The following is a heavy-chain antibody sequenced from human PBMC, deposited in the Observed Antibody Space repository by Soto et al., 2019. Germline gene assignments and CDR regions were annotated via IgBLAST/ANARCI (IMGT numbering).Heavy chain of an antibody. CDR3: ARHKVYWSSTSCYGTDV. D-gene: IGHD2-15*01. V-gene: IGHV5-51*01. CDR1: GYTFTTYW. J-gene: IGHJ6*02. CDR2: IYPGDSDS. Sequence: PGESLKISCEGSGYTFTTYWVAWVRQMPGKGLEWVGSIYPGDSDSRYNPSVQGQVTISADRSISTAYLQWNSLKASDTAMYFCARHKVYWSSTSCYGTDVSCPRISVTGFS.